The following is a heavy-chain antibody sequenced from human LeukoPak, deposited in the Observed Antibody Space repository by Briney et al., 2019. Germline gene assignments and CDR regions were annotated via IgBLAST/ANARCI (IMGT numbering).Heavy chain of an antibody. CDR2: IIPIFGTA. Sequence: ASVKVSCKASRGTFSSYAINWVRQAPGQGLEWMGGIIPIFGTANYAQKLQGRVTMTTDTSTSTVYMELRSMRSDDTAVYYCARVTALYYYMDVWGKGTTVTVSS. CDR1: RGTFSSYA. CDR3: ARVTALYYYMDV. J-gene: IGHJ6*03. V-gene: IGHV1-69*05.